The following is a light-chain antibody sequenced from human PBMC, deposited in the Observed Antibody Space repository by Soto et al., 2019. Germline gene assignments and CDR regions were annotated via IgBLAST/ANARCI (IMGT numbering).Light chain of an antibody. CDR3: QQYNDLAT. Sequence: DIQMTQSPSTLSASVGDTVTITCRASQTIGTWLAWYQQKPAKAPKLLIYKASTLESGVPSRFSGSGSGTEFTLTISSLQAHDFATYYCQQYNDLATFGGGTKV. CDR2: KAS. CDR1: QTIGTW. V-gene: IGKV1-5*03. J-gene: IGKJ4*01.